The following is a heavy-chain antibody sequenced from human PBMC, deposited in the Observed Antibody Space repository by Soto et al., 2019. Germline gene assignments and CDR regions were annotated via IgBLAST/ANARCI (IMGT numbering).Heavy chain of an antibody. V-gene: IGHV3-23*01. D-gene: IGHD5-18*01. CDR2: ISGSGGST. Sequence: GRSVRLSCAASGFTFSSYAMSWVRQAPGKGLEWVSAISGSGGSTYYADSVKGRFTISRDNSKNTLYLQMNSLRAEDTAVYYCAKELAMVRRAFDYLGQGTLVTGSS. J-gene: IGHJ4*02. CDR3: AKELAMVRRAFDY. CDR1: GFTFSSYA.